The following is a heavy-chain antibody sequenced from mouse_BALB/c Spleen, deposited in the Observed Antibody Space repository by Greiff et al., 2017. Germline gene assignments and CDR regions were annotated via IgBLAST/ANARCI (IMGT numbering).Heavy chain of an antibody. CDR1: GYSITSGYY. CDR2: ISYDGSN. V-gene: IGHV3-6*02. CDR3: ARVWILRYFDV. Sequence: EVKLQESGPGLVKPSQSLSLTCSVTGYSITSGYYWNWIRQFPGNKLEWMGYISYDGSNNYNPSLKNRISITRDTSKNQFFLKLNSVTTEDTATYYCARVWILRYFDVWGAGTTVTVSS. J-gene: IGHJ1*01. D-gene: IGHD2-3*01.